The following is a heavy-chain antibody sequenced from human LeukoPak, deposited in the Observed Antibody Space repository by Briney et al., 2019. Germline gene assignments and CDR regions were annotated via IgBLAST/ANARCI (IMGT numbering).Heavy chain of an antibody. CDR1: GFTFSSYW. CDR3: ARDRNYDFWSGYFHYYYYMDV. Sequence: GGSLRLSCAASGFTFSSYWMSWVRQAPGKGLEWVANIKQDGSEKYDVDSVKGRFTISRDNAKNSLYLQMNSLRAEDTAVYYCARDRNYDFWSGYFHYYYYMDVWGKGTTVTVSS. D-gene: IGHD3-3*01. CDR2: IKQDGSEK. V-gene: IGHV3-7*01. J-gene: IGHJ6*03.